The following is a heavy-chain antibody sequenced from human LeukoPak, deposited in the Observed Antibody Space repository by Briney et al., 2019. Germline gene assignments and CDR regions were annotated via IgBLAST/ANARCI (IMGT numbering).Heavy chain of an antibody. V-gene: IGHV7-4-1*02. CDR1: GYTFTSYD. J-gene: IGHJ4*02. Sequence: ASVKVSCKASGYTFTSYDINWVRQATGQGLEWMGWMNTNTGNPTYVQGFTGRFVFSLDTSVSTAYLQISSLKAEDTAMYYCAIHSSGLTEDFDYWGQGTLVTVSS. CDR2: MNTNTGNP. CDR3: AIHSSGLTEDFDY. D-gene: IGHD6-19*01.